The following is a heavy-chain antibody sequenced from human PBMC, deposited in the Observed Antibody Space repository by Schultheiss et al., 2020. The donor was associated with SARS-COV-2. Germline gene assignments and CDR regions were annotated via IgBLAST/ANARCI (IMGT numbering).Heavy chain of an antibody. Sequence: GESLKISCVASGFTFSSYWMSWVRQAPGKGLEWVANIKQDGSEKYYVDSVKGRFTISRDNGKNSLYLQMNSLRAEDTAVYYCARSELELFYYGMDVWGQGTTVTVSS. CDR1: GFTFSSYW. CDR3: ARSELELFYYGMDV. J-gene: IGHJ6*02. V-gene: IGHV3-7*02. CDR2: IKQDGSEK. D-gene: IGHD1-7*01.